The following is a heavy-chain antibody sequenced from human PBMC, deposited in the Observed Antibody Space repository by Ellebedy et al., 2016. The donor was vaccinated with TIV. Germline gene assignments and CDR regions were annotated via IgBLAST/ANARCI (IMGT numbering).Heavy chain of an antibody. CDR3: ARGGDTSSRYWRN. V-gene: IGHV3-7*01. CDR1: EFAFETDW. CDR2: INQEGSDK. Sequence: GESLKISCAASEFAFETDWMTWVRQAPGKGLEWVANINQEGSDKSYVDSVKGRFTIFRDNAKSSLYLQMNSLRAEDTAVYYCARGGDTSSRYWRNWGQGALVTVSS. D-gene: IGHD6-13*01. J-gene: IGHJ4*02.